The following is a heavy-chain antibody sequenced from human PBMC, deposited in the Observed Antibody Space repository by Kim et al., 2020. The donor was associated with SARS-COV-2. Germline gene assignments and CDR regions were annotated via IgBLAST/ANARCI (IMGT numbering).Heavy chain of an antibody. CDR3: ARHGSWFDP. CDR1: GASVTTYY. D-gene: IGHD3-10*01. J-gene: IGHJ5*02. Sequence: SETLSLTCAVSGASVTTYYWTWIRQSAGKRLEWIGRIYTSDNTTYNPSLKSRLTMSLDTSKNQFSLNLSSVTAADTAVYYCARHGSWFDPWGQGIVVTVSS. CDR2: IYTSDNT. V-gene: IGHV4-4*07.